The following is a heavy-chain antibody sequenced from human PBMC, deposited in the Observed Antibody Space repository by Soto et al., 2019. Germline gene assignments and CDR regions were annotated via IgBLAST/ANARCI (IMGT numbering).Heavy chain of an antibody. D-gene: IGHD2-15*01. V-gene: IGHV1-8*01. CDR1: GYTFTSYD. CDR3: ARAVAVVAAHYGIDV. Sequence: ASVKVSCKASGYTFTSYDINWVRQATGQGLEWMGWMNPNSGNTGYAQKFQGRVTMTRNTSISTAYMELSSLRSEDTAVYYCARAVAVVAAHYGIDVWGQGTTVTVYS. J-gene: IGHJ6*02. CDR2: MNPNSGNT.